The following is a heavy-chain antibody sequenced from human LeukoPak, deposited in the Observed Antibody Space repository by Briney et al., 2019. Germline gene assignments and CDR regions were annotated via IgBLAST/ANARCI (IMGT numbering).Heavy chain of an antibody. CDR3: ARAKIVVGVYDY. Sequence: PSQTLSLTCTVSGGSISSGGYYWSWIRQHPGKGLEWIGYIYYSGSTYYNPSLKSRVTISVDTSKNQFSLKLSSVTAADTAVYYCARAKIVVGVYDYWGQGTLVNVSS. CDR2: IYYSGST. D-gene: IGHD2-2*01. V-gene: IGHV4-31*03. J-gene: IGHJ4*02. CDR1: GGSISSGGYY.